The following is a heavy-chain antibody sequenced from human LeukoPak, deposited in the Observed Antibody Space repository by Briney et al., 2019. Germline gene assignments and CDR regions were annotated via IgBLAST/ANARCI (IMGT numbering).Heavy chain of an antibody. Sequence: GESLKISCKGSAYSFTTYWIGWARQMPGKSLEWMGIVYPDDSDTRYSPSFQGQVTISADKSISTAYLQWYSLKASDTAMYYCASGGNSGYFDSWGQGTLVTVSS. J-gene: IGHJ4*02. CDR2: VYPDDSDT. CDR3: ASGGNSGYFDS. CDR1: AYSFTTYW. V-gene: IGHV5-51*01. D-gene: IGHD4-23*01.